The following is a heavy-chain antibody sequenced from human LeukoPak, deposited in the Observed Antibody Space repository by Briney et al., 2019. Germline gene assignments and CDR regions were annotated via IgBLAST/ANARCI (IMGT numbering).Heavy chain of an antibody. V-gene: IGHV4-4*07. Sequence: ASETLSLTCTVSGGSLSDHFWTWIRQPAGKGLEWIGRIRWGTAYYNPSLESRVIISLDTSNNQFSLKVTSVTAADTAVYYCARGTERTRISGYYSFDYWGRGILVTVS. CDR3: ARGTERTRISGYYSFDY. CDR2: IRWGTA. J-gene: IGHJ4*02. CDR1: GGSLSDHF. D-gene: IGHD5-12*01.